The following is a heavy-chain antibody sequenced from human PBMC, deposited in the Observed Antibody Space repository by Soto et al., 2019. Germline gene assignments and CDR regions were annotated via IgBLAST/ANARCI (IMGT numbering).Heavy chain of an antibody. CDR3: TTRITMVRAPSLLSYYYYGMDV. J-gene: IGHJ6*02. Sequence: PGGSLRLSCAASGFTFSNAWMSWVRQAPGKGLEWVGRIKSKTDGGTTDYAAPVKGRFTISRDDSKNTLYLQMNSLKTEDTAVYYCTTRITMVRAPSLLSYYYYGMDVWGQGTTVTVSS. V-gene: IGHV3-15*01. CDR2: IKSKTDGGTT. D-gene: IGHD3-10*01. CDR1: GFTFSNAW.